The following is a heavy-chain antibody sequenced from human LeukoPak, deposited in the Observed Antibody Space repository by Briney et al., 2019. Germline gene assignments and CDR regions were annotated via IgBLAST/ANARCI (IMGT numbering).Heavy chain of an antibody. CDR1: GFTFNSYA. CDR3: ARGGVYCSSVSCSVDY. D-gene: IGHD2-2*01. V-gene: IGHV3-49*04. CDR2: IRSKAYGGAT. J-gene: IGHJ4*02. Sequence: PGGSLRLSCAASGFTFNSYAMSWVRQAPGKGREWVGFIRSKAYGGATENAASVKGRFTISRDDSKSIAYLQMNSLKTEDTAVYYCARGGVYCSSVSCSVDYWGQGILVTVSS.